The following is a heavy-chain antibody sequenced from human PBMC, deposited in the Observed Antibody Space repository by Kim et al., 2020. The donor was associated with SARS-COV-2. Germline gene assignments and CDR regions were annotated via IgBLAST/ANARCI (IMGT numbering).Heavy chain of an antibody. Sequence: SETLSLTCTVSGGSISSYYWSWIRHPPGKGLEWIGYIYYSGSTNYNPSLKSRVTISVDTSKNQFSLKLSSVTAADTAVYYCARVPPRRFGAFDIWGQGTMVTVSS. CDR2: IYYSGST. J-gene: IGHJ3*02. CDR3: ARVPPRRFGAFDI. V-gene: IGHV4-59*13. D-gene: IGHD3-16*01. CDR1: GGSISSYY.